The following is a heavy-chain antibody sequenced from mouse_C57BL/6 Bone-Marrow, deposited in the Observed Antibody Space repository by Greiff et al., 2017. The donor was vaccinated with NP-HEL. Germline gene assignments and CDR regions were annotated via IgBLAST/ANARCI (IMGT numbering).Heavy chain of an antibody. J-gene: IGHJ2*01. D-gene: IGHD2-2*01. V-gene: IGHV3-6*01. CDR2: ISYDGSN. CDR1: GYSITSGYY. Sequence: EVKLQESGPGLVKPSQSLSLTCSVTGYSITSGYYWNRIRQFPGNKLEWMGYISYDGSNNYNPSLKNRISITRDTSKNQFFLKLNSVTTEDTATYYCARERGYDEYYFDYWGQGTTLTVSS. CDR3: ARERGYDEYYFDY.